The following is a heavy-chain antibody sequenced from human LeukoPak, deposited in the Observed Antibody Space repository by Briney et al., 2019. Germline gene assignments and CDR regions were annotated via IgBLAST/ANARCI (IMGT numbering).Heavy chain of an antibody. CDR1: GFTFSNYW. V-gene: IGHV3-74*01. Sequence: PGGSLRLSCAASGFTFSNYWMHWVRQAPGKGLVWVSRINSDGINTSYADSVKGRFTISRDNAKNTLNLQINSLRAEDTAVYYCARELVGALNDAFDIWGQGTMVTVSS. CDR3: ARELVGALNDAFDI. D-gene: IGHD1-26*01. CDR2: INSDGINT. J-gene: IGHJ3*02.